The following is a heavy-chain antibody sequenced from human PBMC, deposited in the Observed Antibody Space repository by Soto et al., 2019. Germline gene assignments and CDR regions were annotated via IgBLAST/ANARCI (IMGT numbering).Heavy chain of an antibody. V-gene: IGHV3-7*04. Sequence: EVQLVESGGGLVQPGGSVRLSCAASGFTLSGYWMTWFRQAPGKGLEWVANINQDVSVRYYVDSVKGRSTISRDNDKNSLLLQMDSLTAEDTAVYYCARHGYDDYDVEYWGQGTLVTVSP. D-gene: IGHD5-12*01. CDR1: GFTLSGYW. CDR2: INQDVSVR. J-gene: IGHJ4*02. CDR3: ARHGYDDYDVEY.